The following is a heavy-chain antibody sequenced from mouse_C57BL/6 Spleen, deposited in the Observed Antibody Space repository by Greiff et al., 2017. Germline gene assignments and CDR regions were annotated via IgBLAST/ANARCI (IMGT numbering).Heavy chain of an antibody. V-gene: IGHV5-4*03. D-gene: IGHD1-1*01. CDR3: ARDRSSSPDWYFDG. J-gene: IGHJ1*03. CDR1: GFTFSSYA. Sequence: EVMLVESGGGLVKPGGSLKLSCAASGFTFSSYAMSWVRQTPEKRLEWVSTISDGGSYTYYPDKLKGRFTISRDHAKNNLYLQISHLKSEDSAMSYCARDRSSSPDWYFDGWGTGTTVTVSS. CDR2: ISDGGSYT.